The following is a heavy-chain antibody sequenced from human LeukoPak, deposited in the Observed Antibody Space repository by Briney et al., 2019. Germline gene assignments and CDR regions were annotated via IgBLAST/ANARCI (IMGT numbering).Heavy chain of an antibody. CDR2: ISYTGGT. CDR1: GGSVNNGPYY. V-gene: IGHV4-31*03. Sequence: TSETLSLTCTVSGGSVNNGPYYWSWIRQHPGKGLEWIGYISYTGGTYYNPSLESRVSMSVDTSKNQLSLKLSSVTAADTAMYYCARIIVGASFDYWGQRTLVTVSS. J-gene: IGHJ4*02. D-gene: IGHD1-26*01. CDR3: ARIIVGASFDY.